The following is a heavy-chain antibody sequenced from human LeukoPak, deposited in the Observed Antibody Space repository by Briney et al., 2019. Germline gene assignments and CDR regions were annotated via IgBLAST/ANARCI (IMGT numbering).Heavy chain of an antibody. V-gene: IGHV4-34*01. CDR1: GGSFSGYY. CDR3: ARADSSGWSPKRAPNDY. Sequence: SETLSLTCAVYGGSFSGYYWSWIRQPPRKGLEWIGEIKHNGSTNYNPSLKTRVTISVDTSKNQFSLKLSPVTAADTGVYYCARADSSGWSPKRAPNDYWGQGTLVTVSS. J-gene: IGHJ4*02. CDR2: IKHNGST. D-gene: IGHD6-19*01.